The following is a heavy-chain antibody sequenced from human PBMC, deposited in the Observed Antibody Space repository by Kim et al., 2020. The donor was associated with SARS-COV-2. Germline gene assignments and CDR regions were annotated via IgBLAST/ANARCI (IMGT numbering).Heavy chain of an antibody. CDR2: ISGSGGST. V-gene: IGHV3-23*01. J-gene: IGHJ4*02. CDR1: GFTFSSYA. Sequence: GGSLRLSCAASGFTFSSYAMSWVRQAPGKELEWVSAISGSGGSTYYADAVKGRFTISRDNSKNTLYLQMNSLRAEDTAVYYCAKDFSSSFITMVRGVFDYWCQGTLVTVSS. CDR3: AKDFSSSFITMVRGVFDY. D-gene: IGHD3-10*01.